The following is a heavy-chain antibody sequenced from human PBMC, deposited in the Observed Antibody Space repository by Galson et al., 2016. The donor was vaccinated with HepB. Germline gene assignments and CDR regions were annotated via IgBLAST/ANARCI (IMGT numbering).Heavy chain of an antibody. D-gene: IGHD2-15*01. Sequence: SVKVSCKASGYTFNSFGISWVRQAPGQGLEWMGWISPYNGNTVNAQKLQGRLTMTTDTSTSTAYMELRSLRSDDTAVYYCARLHGAGGYFFDYWGQGTLVTVSS. CDR1: GYTFNSFG. CDR3: ARLHGAGGYFFDY. V-gene: IGHV1-18*01. J-gene: IGHJ4*02. CDR2: ISPYNGNT.